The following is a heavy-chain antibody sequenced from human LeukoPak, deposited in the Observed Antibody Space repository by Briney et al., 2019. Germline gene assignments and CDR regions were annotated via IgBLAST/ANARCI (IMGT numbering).Heavy chain of an antibody. D-gene: IGHD6-25*01. CDR3: AKEPNSYSSGWYFQH. V-gene: IGHV3-30*18. Sequence: PGGSLRLSCAAAGFTFSNYGMQWVRQAPGKGLEWVAVISFDGGTTFYADSVKGRFTISRDNSNNTLDLQMNSLRPEDTAVYYCAKEPNSYSSGWYFQHWGQGTLVTVSS. CDR2: ISFDGGTT. CDR1: GFTFSNYG. J-gene: IGHJ1*01.